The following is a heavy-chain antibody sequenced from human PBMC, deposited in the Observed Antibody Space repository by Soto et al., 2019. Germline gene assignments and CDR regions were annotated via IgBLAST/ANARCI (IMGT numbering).Heavy chain of an antibody. Sequence: GXXLSISSKGSVYNFTTFWIGWARQMPGKGLEWMGIIYPGDSETKYSPDFEGQVTISADRSTNTAYLQWRSLRASDTAMYYCARLGFPGAIYFDSWGLGTLVTV. J-gene: IGHJ4*02. CDR1: VYNFTTFW. V-gene: IGHV5-51*01. CDR3: ARLGFPGAIYFDS. CDR2: IYPGDSET.